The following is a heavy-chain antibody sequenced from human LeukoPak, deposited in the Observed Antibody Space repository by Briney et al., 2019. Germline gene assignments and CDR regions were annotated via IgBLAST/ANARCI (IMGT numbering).Heavy chain of an antibody. D-gene: IGHD1-26*01. CDR2: ITSSSSYK. Sequence: GGSLRLSCAAPGFTLSNYNMNWVRQAPGKGLERNPSITSSSSYKFYADSVKGRFTNSRDNAKNSLYLQMNSLRAEDTAVYYCARDPYSGAYYEGYYYYYMDVGGKGTTVAVSS. CDR3: ARDPYSGAYYEGYYYYYMDV. J-gene: IGHJ6*03. V-gene: IGHV3-21*01. CDR1: GFTLSNYN.